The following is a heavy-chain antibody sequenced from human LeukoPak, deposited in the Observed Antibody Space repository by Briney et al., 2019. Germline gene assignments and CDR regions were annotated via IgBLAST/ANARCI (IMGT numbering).Heavy chain of an antibody. Sequence: VASVKVSCKVSGYTLNELSIHWVRQAPGGGPEWVGGFDPEEGETIYAHKFQGRVSMTEDTSTDTAYMGLRSLRSEDTAVYYCATDVETTDQEGSFDMWGQGTMVTGSS. CDR3: ATDVETTDQEGSFDM. J-gene: IGHJ3*02. D-gene: IGHD4-11*01. CDR2: FDPEEGET. CDR1: GYTLNELS. V-gene: IGHV1-24*01.